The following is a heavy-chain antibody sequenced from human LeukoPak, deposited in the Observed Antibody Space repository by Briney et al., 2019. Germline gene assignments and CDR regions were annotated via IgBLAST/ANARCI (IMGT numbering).Heavy chain of an antibody. CDR2: INHSGST. J-gene: IGHJ3*02. Sequence: PSETLSLTCAVYGGSFSGYYWSWIRQPPGKGLEWIGEINHSGSTNYNPSLKSRVTISVDTSKNQFSLKLSSVTAADTAVYYCARKAEGYSYGYGDAFDIWGQGTMVTVSS. V-gene: IGHV4-34*01. CDR1: GGSFSGYY. CDR3: ARKAEGYSYGYGDAFDI. D-gene: IGHD5-18*01.